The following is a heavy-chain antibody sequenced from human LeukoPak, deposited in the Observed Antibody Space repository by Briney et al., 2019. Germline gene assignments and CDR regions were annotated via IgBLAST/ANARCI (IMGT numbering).Heavy chain of an antibody. J-gene: IGHJ4*02. CDR3: AKDRGTMVRGPVRYFDY. CDR2: ISGSGGST. CDR1: RFTFSSYA. V-gene: IGHV3-23*01. Sequence: GGSLRLSCAASRFTFSSYAMSWVRQAPGKGLEWVSAISGSGGSTYYADSVKGRFTISRENSKNTLYLQMNSLRAEDTAVYYCAKDRGTMVRGPVRYFDYWGQGTLVTVSS. D-gene: IGHD3-10*01.